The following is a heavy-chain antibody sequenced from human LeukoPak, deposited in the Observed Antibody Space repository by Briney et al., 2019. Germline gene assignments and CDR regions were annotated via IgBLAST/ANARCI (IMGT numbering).Heavy chain of an antibody. CDR1: GFTFSDYY. D-gene: IGHD3-3*01. V-gene: IGHV3-11*04. Sequence: GALRLSCAASGFTFSDYYMSWIRQAPGKGLEWVSYISSSGSTIYYADSVKGRFTISRDNAKNSLYLQMNSLRAEDTAVYYCARDTLDFWSGYYYLGYWGQGTLVTVSS. CDR2: ISSSGSTI. CDR3: ARDTLDFWSGYYYLGY. J-gene: IGHJ4*02.